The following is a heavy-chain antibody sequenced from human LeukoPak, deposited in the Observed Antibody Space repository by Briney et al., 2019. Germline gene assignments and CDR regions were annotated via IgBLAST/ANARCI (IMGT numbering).Heavy chain of an antibody. V-gene: IGHV3-23*01. CDR2: LSGSGGST. CDR3: AKNAAGIVLMIYAPLDS. CDR1: GFTFGMYA. Sequence: PGGSLRLSCAASGFTFGMYAMSWVRQAPGKGLEWVSTLSGSGGSTYYADSVKGRFTISGDESKNTLSLQMNSLRPADTAVYYCAKNAAGIVLMIYAPLDSWGQGTLVTVSS. J-gene: IGHJ4*02. D-gene: IGHD2-8*01.